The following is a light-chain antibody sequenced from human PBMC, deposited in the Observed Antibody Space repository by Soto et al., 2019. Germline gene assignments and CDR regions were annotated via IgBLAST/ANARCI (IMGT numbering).Light chain of an antibody. CDR3: QQYHNWPPFT. CDR1: QSISTS. V-gene: IGKV3-15*01. Sequence: EIVMTQSPATLSVSPGERAILSCRASQSISTSLGWYQQKPGQAPRLLIFGASTRATGIPARFSGSGSGTEFTLTTSSLQSEDSAVYYCQQYHNWPPFTFGQGTRLEIK. J-gene: IGKJ5*01. CDR2: GAS.